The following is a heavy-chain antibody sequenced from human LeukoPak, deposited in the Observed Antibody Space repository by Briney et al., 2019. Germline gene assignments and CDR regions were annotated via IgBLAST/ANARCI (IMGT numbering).Heavy chain of an antibody. V-gene: IGHV4-59*01. Sequence: SETLSLTCTVSGGSISSYYWSWIRQPPGKGLEWIGYIYYSGSTNYNPSLKSRVTISVDTSKTQFSLKLSSVTAADTAVYYCARVWTTGGDYVFYYFDYWGQGTLVTVSS. CDR2: IYYSGST. D-gene: IGHD4-17*01. CDR1: GGSISSYY. CDR3: ARVWTTGGDYVFYYFDY. J-gene: IGHJ4*02.